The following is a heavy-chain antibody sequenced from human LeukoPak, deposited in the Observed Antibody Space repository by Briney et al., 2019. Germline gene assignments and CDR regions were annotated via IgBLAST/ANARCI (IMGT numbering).Heavy chain of an antibody. CDR2: IYQSGSA. Sequence: TLSLTCGVSGASVSSIGYSWSWIRQPPGRGLEWIGYIYQSGSASYNPSLQSRVTISIDKSKNQFSLKLNSVTAADTAVYYCARNSYYDNSGEGAFDIWGQGTMVTVSS. V-gene: IGHV4-30-2*01. CDR1: GASVSSIGYS. D-gene: IGHD3-22*01. CDR3: ARNSYYDNSGEGAFDI. J-gene: IGHJ3*02.